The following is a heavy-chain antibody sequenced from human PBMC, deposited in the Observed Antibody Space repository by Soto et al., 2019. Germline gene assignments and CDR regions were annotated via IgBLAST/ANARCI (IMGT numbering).Heavy chain of an antibody. CDR2: INHSGST. V-gene: IGHV4-34*01. Sequence: ASETLSLTCAVYGGSFSGYYWSWIRQPPGKGLEWIGEINHSGSTNYNPSLKSRVTISVDTSKSQFSLKLSSVTAADTAVYYCARVWCTNGVCYFYSYDHYFDYWGQGTLVTVSS. CDR1: GGSFSGYY. D-gene: IGHD2-8*01. CDR3: ARVWCTNGVCYFYSYDHYFDY. J-gene: IGHJ4*02.